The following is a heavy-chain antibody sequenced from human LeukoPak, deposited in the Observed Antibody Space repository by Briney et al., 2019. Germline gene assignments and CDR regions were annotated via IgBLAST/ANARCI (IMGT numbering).Heavy chain of an antibody. D-gene: IGHD1-7*01. Sequence: ASVKVSCKASAYTFTAYHIHWLRQAPGQGLEWVGRINPNSGGTNYAQKFQGRVSMTRDTSISTAYLELNRLRSDDTAVYYCAREACELRYFDFWGQGTLVTVSS. CDR2: INPNSGGT. V-gene: IGHV1-2*06. J-gene: IGHJ4*02. CDR1: AYTFTAYH. CDR3: AREACELRYFDF.